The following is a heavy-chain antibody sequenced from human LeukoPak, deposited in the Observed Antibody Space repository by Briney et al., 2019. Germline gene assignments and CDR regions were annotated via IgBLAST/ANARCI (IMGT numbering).Heavy chain of an antibody. CDR1: GGTFSSYA. CDR3: ARADTSFYYYMDV. Sequence: VASVKVSCQASGGTFSSYAISWVRQAPGQGLAWMGGIIPIFGTANYAQKFQGRVTITTDESTSTAYMELSSLRSEDTAVYYCARADTSFYYYMDVWGKGTTVTVSS. J-gene: IGHJ6*03. V-gene: IGHV1-69*05. CDR2: IIPIFGTA. D-gene: IGHD1-26*01.